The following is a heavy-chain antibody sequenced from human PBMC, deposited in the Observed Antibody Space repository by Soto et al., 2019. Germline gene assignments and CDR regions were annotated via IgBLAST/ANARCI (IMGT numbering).Heavy chain of an antibody. D-gene: IGHD1-26*01. V-gene: IGHV3-33*01. CDR3: AREGLGVGAFEVGSFDY. Sequence: GGSLRLSCAASGFTFSSYGMHWVRQAPGKGLEWVAVIWYDGSNKYYADSVKGRFTISRDNSKNTLNLQMNSLRAEDTVVYYCAREGLGVGAFEVGSFDYWGQGTLVTVSA. J-gene: IGHJ4*02. CDR1: GFTFSSYG. CDR2: IWYDGSNK.